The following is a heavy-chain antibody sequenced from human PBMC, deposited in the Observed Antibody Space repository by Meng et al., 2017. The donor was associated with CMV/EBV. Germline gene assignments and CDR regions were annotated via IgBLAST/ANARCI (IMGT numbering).Heavy chain of an antibody. CDR2: IRYDGSNK. J-gene: IGHJ6*02. V-gene: IGHV3-30*02. Sequence: GGSLRLSCAASGFTFSSYSMNWVRQAPGKGLEWVAFIRYDGSNKYYADSVKGRFTISRDNSKNTLYLQMNSLRAEDTAVYYCAKDRARRSSGPYYYYGMDVWGQETTVTVSS. D-gene: IGHD6-25*01. CDR3: AKDRARRSSGPYYYYGMDV. CDR1: GFTFSSYS.